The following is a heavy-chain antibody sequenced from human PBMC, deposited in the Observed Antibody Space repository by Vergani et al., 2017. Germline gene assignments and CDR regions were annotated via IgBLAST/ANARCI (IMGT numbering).Heavy chain of an antibody. J-gene: IGHJ4*02. CDR1: GYTFTNYY. V-gene: IGHV1-46*03. CDR3: ARPHGDILPPDPRRLDY. CDR2: INPSVGST. Sequence: QVLLVQSGAEVKKPGASVRVSCKTSGYTFTNYYIHWVRQAPGKGLEWMGIINPSVGSTTYAPQFQGRLTMTRDTSTSTVYMDLRNLRTEDTAGYYCARPHGDILPPDPRRLDYCGQGTLVTVSS.